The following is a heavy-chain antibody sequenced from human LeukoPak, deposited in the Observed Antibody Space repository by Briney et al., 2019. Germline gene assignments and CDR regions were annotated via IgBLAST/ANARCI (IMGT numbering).Heavy chain of an antibody. Sequence: PSETLSLTCTVSGGSTTSYYCSWFRQPPGKGLEWIGYIYYSGSTNYNPSLKSRVTISVDTSKNQFSLKLSSVTAADTAVYYCAMSTLPTAAAGTFDQGGQGTLVTVSS. CDR1: GGSTTSYY. CDR2: IYYSGST. J-gene: IGHJ1*01. CDR3: AMSTLPTAAAGTFDQ. D-gene: IGHD6-13*01. V-gene: IGHV4-59*01.